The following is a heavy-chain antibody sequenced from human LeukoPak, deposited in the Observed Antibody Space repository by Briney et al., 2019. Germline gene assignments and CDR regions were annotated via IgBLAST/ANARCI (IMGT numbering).Heavy chain of an antibody. Sequence: GGSLRLSCAAAGFTFGSYAMHWVCQAPGKGLEWVAVISYDGSNKYYADSGKGRFTIPRDNSKNTLYLQMNSLRAEDTAVYYCATDPGLVVARTTGPYYGMDVWGQGTTVTVSS. J-gene: IGHJ6*02. CDR3: ATDPGLVVARTTGPYYGMDV. V-gene: IGHV3-30*04. CDR1: GFTFGSYA. CDR2: ISYDGSNK. D-gene: IGHD3-22*01.